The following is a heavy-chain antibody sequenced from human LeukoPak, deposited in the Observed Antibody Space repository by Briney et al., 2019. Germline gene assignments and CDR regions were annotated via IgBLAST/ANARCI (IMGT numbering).Heavy chain of an antibody. Sequence: GGSLRLSCAASGFTFSSYGMHWVRQAPAKGLEWVAFIRYDGSNKYYADSVKGRFTISRDNSKNTLYLQMNSLRAEDTAVYYCAKDGVGATKSLNWFDPWGQGTLVTVSS. CDR2: IRYDGSNK. CDR1: GFTFSSYG. J-gene: IGHJ5*02. V-gene: IGHV3-30*02. CDR3: AKDGVGATKSLNWFDP. D-gene: IGHD1-26*01.